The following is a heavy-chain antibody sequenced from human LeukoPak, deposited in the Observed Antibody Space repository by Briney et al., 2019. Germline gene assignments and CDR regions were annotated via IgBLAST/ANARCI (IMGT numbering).Heavy chain of an antibody. V-gene: IGHV3-7*01. CDR3: ARVFSLSYMDV. CDR1: GFTFSSYW. CDR2: IKQDGSEK. D-gene: IGHD3-3*02. J-gene: IGHJ6*03. Sequence: GGSLRLSCAASGFTFSSYWMSWVRQAPGKGLEWVANIKQDGSEKYYVDSVKGRFTISRDSAKNSLYLQMNSLRAEDTAVYYCARVFSLSYMDVWGKGTTVTVSS.